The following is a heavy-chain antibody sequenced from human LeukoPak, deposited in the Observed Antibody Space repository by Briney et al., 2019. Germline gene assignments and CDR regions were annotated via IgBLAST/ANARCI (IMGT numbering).Heavy chain of an antibody. Sequence: GGSLRLSCAASEITFSSYWMHWVRQAPGKGLVWVSRITSDGSSTTYADSVKGRFTISRDNAKNTLYLQMNSLRAEDTAVYYCARDIIARGVDYWGQGTLVTVSS. J-gene: IGHJ4*02. CDR3: ARDIIARGVDY. D-gene: IGHD3-10*01. CDR1: EITFSSYW. CDR2: ITSDGSST. V-gene: IGHV3-74*01.